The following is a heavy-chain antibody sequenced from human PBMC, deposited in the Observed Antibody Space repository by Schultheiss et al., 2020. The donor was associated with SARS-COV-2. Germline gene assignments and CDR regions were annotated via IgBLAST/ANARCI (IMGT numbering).Heavy chain of an antibody. CDR1: GFTVSSNY. D-gene: IGHD3-22*01. J-gene: IGHJ3*02. CDR3: ARGVVVTPHDAFDI. CDR2: ISSSGSTI. V-gene: IGHV3-11*01. Sequence: GGSLRLSCAASGFTVSSNYMSWVRQAPGKGLEWVSYISSSGSTIYYADSVKGRFTISRDNAKNSLYLQMNSLRAEDTAVYYCARGVVVTPHDAFDIWGQGTMVTVSS.